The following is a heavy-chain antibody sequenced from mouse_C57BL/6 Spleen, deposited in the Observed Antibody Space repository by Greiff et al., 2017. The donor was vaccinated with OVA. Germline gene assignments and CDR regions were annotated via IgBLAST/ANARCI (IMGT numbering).Heavy chain of an antibody. V-gene: IGHV5-16*01. Sequence: EVQLVESEGGLVQPGSSMKLSCTASGFTFSDYYMAWVRQVPEKGLEWVANINYDGSSTYYLDSLKSRFIISRDNAKNILYLQMSSLKSEDTATYYCARGIYYDYWYYFDYWGQGTTLTVSS. J-gene: IGHJ2*01. CDR3: ARGIYYDYWYYFDY. CDR2: INYDGSST. CDR1: GFTFSDYY. D-gene: IGHD2-4*01.